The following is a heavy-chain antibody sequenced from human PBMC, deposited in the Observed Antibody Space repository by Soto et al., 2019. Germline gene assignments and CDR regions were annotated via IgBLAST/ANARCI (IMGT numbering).Heavy chain of an antibody. Sequence: PSETLSLTCAVYGGSFSGYYCSWIRQPPGKGLEWMGEINHSGSTNYNPSLKSRVTISVDTSKNQFSLKLSSVTAADTAVYYCARGKGYFDWLSTVYYYYYGMDVWGQGTTVTVSS. CDR2: INHSGST. V-gene: IGHV4-34*01. CDR3: ARGKGYFDWLSTVYYYYYGMDV. J-gene: IGHJ6*02. D-gene: IGHD3-9*01. CDR1: GGSFSGYY.